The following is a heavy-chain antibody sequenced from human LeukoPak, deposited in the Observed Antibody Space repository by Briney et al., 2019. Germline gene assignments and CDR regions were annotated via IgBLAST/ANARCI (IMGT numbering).Heavy chain of an antibody. Sequence: GSLRLSCAASGFTFSSYEMNWVRQAPGKGLEWVGRTKSKTEGGSRDYAAPVKGRFTISRDDSNNILYLQMNSLKSDDTAMYYCTTDYTSGNPYWGQGTLVTVSS. D-gene: IGHD3-10*01. CDR2: TKSKTEGGSR. J-gene: IGHJ4*02. CDR1: GFTFSSYE. CDR3: TTDYTSGNPY. V-gene: IGHV3-15*01.